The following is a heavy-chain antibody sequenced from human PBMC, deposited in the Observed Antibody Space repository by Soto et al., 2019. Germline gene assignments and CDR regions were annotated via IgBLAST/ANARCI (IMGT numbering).Heavy chain of an antibody. CDR1: GFTFSSSA. Sequence: EVQLLESGGGLVQPGGSLRLSCAASGFTFSSSAMSWVRQAPGKGLEWVSIIGVGGGDRYYPESVKGRFTISRDNSRDTLYLEMNSLRDEDTAVYYCARVRFGELVWGQGTLVTVSS. CDR2: IGVGGGDR. J-gene: IGHJ4*02. V-gene: IGHV3-23*01. CDR3: ARVRFGELV. D-gene: IGHD3-10*01.